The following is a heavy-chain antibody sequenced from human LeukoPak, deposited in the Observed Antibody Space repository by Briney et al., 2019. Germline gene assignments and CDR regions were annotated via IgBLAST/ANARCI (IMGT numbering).Heavy chain of an antibody. J-gene: IGHJ4*02. CDR2: VSYDGSSK. CDR3: ARGVLSPTFDY. CDR1: GFTFSSYG. V-gene: IGHV3-30*03. Sequence: GGSLRLSCAASGFTFSSYGMHWVRQAPGKGLEWVALVSYDGSSKYYADSVKGRFTISRDNSKNTLYLQMNSLRAEDTAVYYCARGVLSPTFDYWGQGTLVTVSS. D-gene: IGHD3-10*01.